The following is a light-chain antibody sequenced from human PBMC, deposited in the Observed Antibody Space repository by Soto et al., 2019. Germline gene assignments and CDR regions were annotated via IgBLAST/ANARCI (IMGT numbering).Light chain of an antibody. CDR1: QGISTW. CDR2: ATS. Sequence: DIQMTQSPSSVSASLGDRVTSTCRASQGISTWLAWYQQKPGKAPKLLIYATSSLQSGVPSRFSVSGSGTDFTLTINSLQPEDFASYYCQQAHTFPYTFGPGTKLEIK. CDR3: QQAHTFPYT. V-gene: IGKV1-12*01. J-gene: IGKJ2*01.